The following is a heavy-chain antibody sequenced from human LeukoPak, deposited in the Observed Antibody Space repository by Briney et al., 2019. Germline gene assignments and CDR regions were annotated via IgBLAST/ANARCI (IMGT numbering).Heavy chain of an antibody. CDR2: ISGSGGST. D-gene: IGHD2-21*02. V-gene: IGHV3-23*01. J-gene: IGHJ4*02. Sequence: GGSLRLSCEASGFTFSSYAMSWVRQAPGKGLKWVSAISGSGGSTYYADSVKGRFTISRDNSKNTLYLQMNSLRAEDTAVYYCAKGDPIVVVTAFDYWGQGTLVTVSS. CDR3: AKGDPIVVVTAFDY. CDR1: GFTFSSYA.